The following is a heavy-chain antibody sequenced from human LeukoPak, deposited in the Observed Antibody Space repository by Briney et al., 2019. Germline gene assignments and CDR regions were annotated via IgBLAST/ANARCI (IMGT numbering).Heavy chain of an antibody. J-gene: IGHJ3*02. V-gene: IGHV3-49*04. CDR3: TREGVVVIAFDI. D-gene: IGHD3-22*01. Sequence: GGSPRLSCTASGFTFGDYAMSWVRQAPGKGLEWVGFIRSKAYGGTTEYAASVKGRFTISRDDSKSIAYLQMNSLKTEDTAVYYCTREGVVVIAFDIWGQGTMVTVSS. CDR2: IRSKAYGGTT. CDR1: GFTFGDYA.